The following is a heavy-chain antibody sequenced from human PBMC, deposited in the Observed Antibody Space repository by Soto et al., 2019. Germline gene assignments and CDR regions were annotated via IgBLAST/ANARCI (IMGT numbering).Heavy chain of an antibody. J-gene: IGHJ3*02. CDR3: ASATYYYDSSGYYHDAVDI. D-gene: IGHD3-22*01. V-gene: IGHV3-30-3*01. CDR2: ISYDGSNK. CDR1: GFTFSSYA. Sequence: GGSLRLSCAASGFTFSSYAMHWVRQAPGKGLEWVAVISYDGSNKYYADSVKGRFTISRDNSKNTLYLQMNSLRAEDTAVYYCASATYYYDSSGYYHDAVDIWGQGTMVTV.